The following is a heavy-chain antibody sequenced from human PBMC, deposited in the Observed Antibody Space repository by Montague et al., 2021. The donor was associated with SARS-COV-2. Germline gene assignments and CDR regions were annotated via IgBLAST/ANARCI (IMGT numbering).Heavy chain of an antibody. V-gene: IGHV4-59*01. Sequence: SETLSLTCTVSGGSISRYYFYWIRQPPGKGLEWIAYIYYSGSTNXNPSLKSRVTISVDTSKNQFSLKLSSMTAADTAVYYCARSRENYNIFTGYPYYFDYWGQGTLVTVSS. CDR3: ARSRENYNIFTGYPYYFDY. CDR1: GGSISRYY. D-gene: IGHD3-9*01. CDR2: IYYSGST. J-gene: IGHJ4*02.